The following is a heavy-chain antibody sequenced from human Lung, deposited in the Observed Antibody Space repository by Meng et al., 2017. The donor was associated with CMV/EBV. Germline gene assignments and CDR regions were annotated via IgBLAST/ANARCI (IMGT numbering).Heavy chain of an antibody. D-gene: IGHD1-26*01. J-gene: IGHJ3*02. V-gene: IGHV3-23*05. CDR2: IYGSGRSS. CDR3: ARLLVGALDTHAFDI. CDR1: GFTFDGYA. Sequence: GGSXRLXCVAPGFTFDGYAMSWVRQAPGKGLEWVSVIYGSGRSSSSADSVKGRFSISRDNSKNTLSLQMSSLRADDTAVYYCARLLVGALDTHAFDILGRGXLVTVSS.